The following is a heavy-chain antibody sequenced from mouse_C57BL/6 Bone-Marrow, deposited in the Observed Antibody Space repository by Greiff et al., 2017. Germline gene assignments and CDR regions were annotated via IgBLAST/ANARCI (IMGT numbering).Heavy chain of an antibody. J-gene: IGHJ4*01. D-gene: IGHD1-1*01. CDR3: AREVYGSSPDYAMDY. CDR2: IDPSDSYT. Sequence: QVQLQQPGAELVKPGASVKLSCKASGYTFTSYWMQWVKQRPGQGLEWIGEIDPSDSYTNYNQKFKGKATLTVDTSSSTAYMQLSSLTSEDSAVYYCAREVYGSSPDYAMDYWGQGTSVTVSS. V-gene: IGHV1-50*01. CDR1: GYTFTSYW.